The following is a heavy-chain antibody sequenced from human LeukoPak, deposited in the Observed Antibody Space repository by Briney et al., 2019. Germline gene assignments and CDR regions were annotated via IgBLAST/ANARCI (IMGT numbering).Heavy chain of an antibody. CDR3: AKDRRTTVTTGGWFDP. V-gene: IGHV4-59*01. D-gene: IGHD4-11*01. CDR1: GASISSFY. J-gene: IGHJ5*02. CDR2: INYSGST. Sequence: SETLSLTCTISGASISSFYWSWIRQPPGKGLEWIASINYSGSTNYNPSLKSRVTVSIDTSKNQFSLKLIAVTAADTAVYYCAKDRRTTVTTGGWFDPWGQGTLVTVSS.